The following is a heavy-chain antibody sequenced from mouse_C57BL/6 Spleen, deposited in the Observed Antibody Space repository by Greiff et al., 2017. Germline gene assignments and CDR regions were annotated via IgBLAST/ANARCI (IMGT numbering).Heavy chain of an antibody. J-gene: IGHJ2*01. CDR1: GYTFTDYY. V-gene: IGHV1-26*01. Sequence: EVLLQQSGPELVKPGASVKISCKASGYTFTDYYMNWVKQSHGKSLEWIGDINPNNGGTSYNQKFKGKATMTVDKSSSTAYMGLRSLTSEDSAVYYCARSGYGSSYYFDYWGQGTTLTVSS. D-gene: IGHD1-1*01. CDR2: INPNNGGT. CDR3: ARSGYGSSYYFDY.